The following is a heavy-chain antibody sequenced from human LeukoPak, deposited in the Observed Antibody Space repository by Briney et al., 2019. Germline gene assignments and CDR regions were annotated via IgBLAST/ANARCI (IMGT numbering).Heavy chain of an antibody. CDR1: GDSMISYY. J-gene: IGHJ3*02. CDR2: IHYSGST. CDR3: ARAPLALIVFDI. Sequence: PSETLSLTCTVSGDSMISYYWGWIRQPPGKGLEWIGYIHYSGSTNYNPSLKSRVTISVDTSKNQFSLKLSSVTAADTAMYYCARAPLALIVFDIWSQGTMVTVSS. D-gene: IGHD2-21*01. V-gene: IGHV4-59*01.